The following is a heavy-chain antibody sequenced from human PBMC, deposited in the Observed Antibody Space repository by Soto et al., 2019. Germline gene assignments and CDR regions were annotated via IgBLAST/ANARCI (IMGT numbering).Heavy chain of an antibody. CDR1: GGSISTYY. V-gene: IGHV4-59*08. Sequence: TSETLSLTCTVSGGSISTYYWNLFRQPPWKGLEWIGYIYYRGNTNYNPSLKSRVTISVDTSKNQFSLKLSSVTAADTAVYYCARQPGYYDILTGYSTYYFDYWGQGTLVTVS. D-gene: IGHD3-9*01. CDR3: ARQPGYYDILTGYSTYYFDY. CDR2: IYYRGNT. J-gene: IGHJ4*02.